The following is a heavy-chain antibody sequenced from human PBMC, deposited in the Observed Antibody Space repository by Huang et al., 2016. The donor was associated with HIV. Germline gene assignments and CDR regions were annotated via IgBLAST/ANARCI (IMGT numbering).Heavy chain of an antibody. CDR1: GGSISSSSYY. Sequence: QLQLQESGPGLVMPSETLSLTCTVSGGSISSSSYYWGGIRQPPGWWLEWIGSIYYSGSTYHNPSLKGRVTIAVDTSKNQLSLKLNSVAAADTGVYYCAREGAHIVVVTALQGAFDIWGQGTTVTVSS. CDR3: AREGAHIVVVTALQGAFDI. V-gene: IGHV4-39*02. D-gene: IGHD2-21*02. CDR2: IYYSGST. J-gene: IGHJ3*02.